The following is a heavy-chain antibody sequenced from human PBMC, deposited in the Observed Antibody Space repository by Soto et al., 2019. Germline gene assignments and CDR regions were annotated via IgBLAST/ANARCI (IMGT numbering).Heavy chain of an antibody. CDR2: INHSGST. CDR3: ARNPTVTTRLYYYYYGMDV. CDR1: GGSFSGYY. V-gene: IGHV4-34*01. Sequence: SETLSLTCAVYGGSFSGYYWSWIRQPPGKGLEWIGEINHSGSTNYNPSLKSRVTISVDTSKNQFSLKLSSVTAADTAVYYCARNPTVTTRLYYYYYGMDVWGQGTTVTVSS. J-gene: IGHJ6*02. D-gene: IGHD4-17*01.